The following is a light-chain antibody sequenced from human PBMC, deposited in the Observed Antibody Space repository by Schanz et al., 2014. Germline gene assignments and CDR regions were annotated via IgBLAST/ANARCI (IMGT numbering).Light chain of an antibody. CDR3: QSYDSSLSAWV. CDR2: ANS. V-gene: IGLV1-40*01. J-gene: IGLJ3*02. CDR1: SSNIGALYD. Sequence: QSVLTQPPSVSGAPGQRVTISCTGSSSNIGALYDVHWYQQLPGTAPKLLIYANSRRPSGVPDRFSGSKSGTSASLAITGLQAEDEADYYCQSYDSSLSAWVFGGGIKLTVL.